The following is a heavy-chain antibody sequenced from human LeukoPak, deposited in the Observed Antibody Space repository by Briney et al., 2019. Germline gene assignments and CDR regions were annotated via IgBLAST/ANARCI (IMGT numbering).Heavy chain of an antibody. CDR3: ARGGYYDSSGYLFDY. D-gene: IGHD3-22*01. J-gene: IGHJ4*02. V-gene: IGHV3-48*03. CDR2: ISSSGSTI. CDR1: GFTFSSYE. Sequence: GGSLRLSCAASGFTFSSYEMNWVRQAPGKGLEWVSYISSSGSTIYYADSVKGRFTISRDNAKNSLYLQMNSLRAEDTAVYYCARGGYYDSSGYLFDYWGQGTLVTVSS.